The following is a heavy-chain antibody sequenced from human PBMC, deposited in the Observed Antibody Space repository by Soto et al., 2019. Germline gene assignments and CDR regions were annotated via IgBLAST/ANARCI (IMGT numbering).Heavy chain of an antibody. CDR2: IYYSGST. D-gene: IGHD3-10*01. Sequence: QLQLQESGPGLVKPSETLSLTCTVSGGSVSSTIYYWGWIRQPPGRGLEWIAYIYYSGSTYYNPSLKSRVTISLDTSKNPFSLKLTSVTAADTAVYFCVRRTYYNSGSYRGSVYWGQGTLVTVSS. CDR1: GGSVSSTIYY. J-gene: IGHJ4*02. CDR3: VRRTYYNSGSYRGSVY. V-gene: IGHV4-39*01.